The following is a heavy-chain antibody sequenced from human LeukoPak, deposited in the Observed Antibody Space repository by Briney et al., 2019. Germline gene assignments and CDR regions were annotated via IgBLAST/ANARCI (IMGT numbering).Heavy chain of an antibody. CDR2: ISAYNGNT. CDR1: GYTFTSYV. V-gene: IGHV1-18*01. Sequence: GSSVKVSFKSSGYTFTSYVISWVRQAPGQGLDGMGWISAYNGNTHYAQKLQGRVTMTTDTSTRKEHMELRSLRSEDTAVYYCARLQLGHYTLDYWGQGTLVTVSS. J-gene: IGHJ4*02. CDR3: ARLQLGHYTLDY. D-gene: IGHD4-11*01.